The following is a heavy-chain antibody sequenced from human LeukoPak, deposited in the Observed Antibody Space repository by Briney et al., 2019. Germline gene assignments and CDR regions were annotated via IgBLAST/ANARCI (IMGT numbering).Heavy chain of an antibody. J-gene: IGHJ3*02. V-gene: IGHV4-4*02. Sequence: SETLSLACAVSGGSISSSNWWSWVRQPAGKGLEWIGEIYHSGSTNYNPSLKSRVTISVDKSKNQFSLKLSSVTAADTAVYYCARDRYYGSGVYAFDIWGQGTMVTVSS. CDR3: ARDRYYGSGVYAFDI. CDR2: IYHSGST. D-gene: IGHD3-10*01. CDR1: GGSISSSNW.